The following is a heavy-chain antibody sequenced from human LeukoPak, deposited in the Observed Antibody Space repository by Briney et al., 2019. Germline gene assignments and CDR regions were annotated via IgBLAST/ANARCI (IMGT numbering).Heavy chain of an antibody. CDR2: IYYSGST. CDR3: ARHGLWFGESNSSHDAFDI. J-gene: IGHJ3*02. Sequence: SETLSLTCTVSGGSISSSSYYWGWIRQPPGKGLEWIGSIYYSGSTYYNPSLKSRVTISVDTSKNQFSLKLSSVTAADTAVYYCARHGLWFGESNSSHDAFDIWGQGTMVTVSS. CDR1: GGSISSSSYY. V-gene: IGHV4-39*01. D-gene: IGHD3-10*01.